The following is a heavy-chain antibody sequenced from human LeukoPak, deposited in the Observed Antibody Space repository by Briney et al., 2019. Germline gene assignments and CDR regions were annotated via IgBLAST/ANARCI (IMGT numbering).Heavy chain of an antibody. D-gene: IGHD5-18*01. CDR1: GFTFSRYA. V-gene: IGHV3-23*01. J-gene: IGHJ4*02. CDR2: ISGSGGST. CDR3: AKDSRRGYSYGPAAY. Sequence: GGSLRLSCAASGFTFSRYAMSWVRQAPGKGLEWVSGISGSGGSTYYADSVKGRVTISRDNSKNTLYLQMDSLRAEDTAVYYCAKDSRRGYSYGPAAYWGQGTLLTVAS.